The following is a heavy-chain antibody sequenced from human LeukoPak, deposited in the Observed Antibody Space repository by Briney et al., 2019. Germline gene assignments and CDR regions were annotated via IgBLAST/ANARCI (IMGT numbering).Heavy chain of an antibody. CDR3: ARVRCSGGGCFYNFDY. J-gene: IGHJ4*02. V-gene: IGHV3-48*04. Sequence: GGSLRLSCAASGFTFSRYSMNWVRQAPGKGLECVSFISSSSTTIYYADSVKGRFTISRDDAKNSLYLQMNSLRAEDTAVYYCARVRCSGGGCFYNFDYWGQGSLVTVSS. CDR1: GFTFSRYS. D-gene: IGHD2-15*01. CDR2: ISSSSTTI.